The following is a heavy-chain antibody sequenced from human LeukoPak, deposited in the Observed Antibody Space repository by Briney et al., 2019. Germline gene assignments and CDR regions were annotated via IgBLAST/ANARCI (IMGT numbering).Heavy chain of an antibody. CDR2: ISGSGGST. CDR3: ARVFDSSFRGYMDV. CDR1: GFTFSSYA. D-gene: IGHD3-9*01. V-gene: IGHV3-23*01. Sequence: TGGSLRLSCAASGFTFSSYAMSWVRQAPGKGLEWVSAISGSGGSTYYADSVKGRFTISRDNAKNSLYLQMNSLRVEDTAFYHCARVFDSSFRGYMDVWGKGTTVTVSS. J-gene: IGHJ6*03.